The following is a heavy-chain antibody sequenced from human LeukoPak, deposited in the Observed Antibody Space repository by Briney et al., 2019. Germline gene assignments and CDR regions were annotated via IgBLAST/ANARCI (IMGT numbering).Heavy chain of an antibody. CDR3: ASAYYDFWSGYSYYYYYMDV. CDR1: GYSISSGYY. CDR2: IYTSGST. J-gene: IGHJ6*03. D-gene: IGHD3-3*01. V-gene: IGHV4-4*07. Sequence: SETLSLTCAVSGYSISSGYYWSWIRQPAGKGLEWIGRIYTSGSTNYNPSLKSRVTMSVDTSKNQFSLKLSSVTAADTAVYYCASAYYDFWSGYSYYYYYMDVWGKGTTVTVSS.